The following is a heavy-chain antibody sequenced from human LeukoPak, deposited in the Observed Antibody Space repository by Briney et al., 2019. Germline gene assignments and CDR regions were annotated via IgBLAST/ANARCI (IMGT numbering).Heavy chain of an antibody. D-gene: IGHD2-2*02. CDR3: ARDSVVVPAAIYGMDV. CDR2: ISAYNGNT. Sequence: GASVTVSCKASGYTFTSYGIRWVRQAPGQGLEWMGWISAYNGNTNYAQKLQGRVTMTTDTSTSTAYMELRSLRSDDTAVYYCARDSVVVPAAIYGMDVWGQGTTVTVSS. CDR1: GYTFTSYG. V-gene: IGHV1-18*01. J-gene: IGHJ6*02.